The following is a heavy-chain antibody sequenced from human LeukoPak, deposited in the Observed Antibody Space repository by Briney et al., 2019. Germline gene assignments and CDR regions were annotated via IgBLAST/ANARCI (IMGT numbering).Heavy chain of an antibody. CDR1: GFTVSSNY. V-gene: IGHV3-7*01. D-gene: IGHD3-10*01. CDR3: ARDYSASGSFDY. J-gene: IGHJ4*02. CDR2: IKQDGSQS. Sequence: PGGSLRLSCAASGFTVSSNYMSWVRQAPGKGLEWLANIKQDGSQSHYVDSVKGRYTISRDNAKNSLYLQMNTLRVEDTAVYYCARDYSASGSFDYWGQGTLVTVSS.